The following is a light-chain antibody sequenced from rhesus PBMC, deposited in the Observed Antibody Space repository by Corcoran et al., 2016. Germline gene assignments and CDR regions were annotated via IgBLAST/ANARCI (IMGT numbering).Light chain of an antibody. Sequence: EIVMTQSPATLSLSPGERATLSCRASQSVSSSLAWYPQKPGMAPRLLIYGASSRATGSTDRSRGSGAGTDFTLTISSLDPEDVAVYYCLQHSNWPHSFGQGTKVEIK. J-gene: IGKJ2*01. CDR1: QSVSSS. CDR3: LQHSNWPHS. V-gene: IGKV3-24*01. CDR2: GAS.